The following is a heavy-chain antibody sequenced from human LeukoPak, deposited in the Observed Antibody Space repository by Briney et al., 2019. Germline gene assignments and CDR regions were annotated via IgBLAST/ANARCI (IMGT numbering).Heavy chain of an antibody. CDR2: IYHSGST. CDR3: ARRYYDFWSGYYFDY. V-gene: IGHV4-38-2*02. CDR1: GYSISSGYY. Sequence: PSETLSLTCTVSGYSISSGYYWGWIRQPPGKGLEWIGNIYHSGSTYYNPSLKSRVNISVDTSKNQFSLKLSSVTTADTAVYYCARRYYDFWSGYYFDYWGQGTLVTVSS. J-gene: IGHJ4*02. D-gene: IGHD3-3*01.